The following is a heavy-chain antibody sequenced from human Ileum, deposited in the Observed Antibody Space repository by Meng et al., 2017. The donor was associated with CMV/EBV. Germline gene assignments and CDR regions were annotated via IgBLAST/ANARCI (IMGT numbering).Heavy chain of an antibody. CDR3: ARVTSGTYYTHYYYGMDV. J-gene: IGHJ6*02. V-gene: IGHV3-48*04. D-gene: IGHD1-26*01. CDR2: ISSSSSTI. CDR1: GFTFSSYS. Sequence: GESLKISCAASGFTFSSYSMNWVRQAPGKGLEWVSYISSSSSTIYYADSVKGRFTISRDNAKNSLYLQMNSLRAEDSAVYYCARVTSGTYYTHYYYGMDVWGQGTTVTVSS.